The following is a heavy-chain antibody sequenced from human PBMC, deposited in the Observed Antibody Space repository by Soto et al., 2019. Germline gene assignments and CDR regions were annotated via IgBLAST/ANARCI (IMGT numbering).Heavy chain of an antibody. CDR1: EFTFSSYA. Sequence: QVQLVESGGGVVQPGRSLRLSCAASEFTFSSYAMHWVRQAPGKGLEWVAVISYDGSNKYYADSVKGRFTISRDNSKNTLYLQMNSLRAEDTAVYYCARGPWRDYYYGMDVWGQGTTVTVSS. CDR3: ARGPWRDYYYGMDV. J-gene: IGHJ6*02. V-gene: IGHV3-30-3*01. CDR2: ISYDGSNK.